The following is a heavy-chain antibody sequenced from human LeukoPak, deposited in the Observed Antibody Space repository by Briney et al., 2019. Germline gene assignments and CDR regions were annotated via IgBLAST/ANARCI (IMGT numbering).Heavy chain of an antibody. CDR1: GGTFSSYA. J-gene: IGHJ3*02. Sequence: GASVTVSFKASGGTFSSYAVRWVRQAPGQGLAWMGGIIPIFGTANYAQKFQGRVTITADESTSTAYMELSSLRSEDTAVYYCARDQGSSGYYSDDDDAFDIWGQGTMVTVSS. V-gene: IGHV1-69*13. CDR3: ARDQGSSGYYSDDDDAFDI. D-gene: IGHD3-22*01. CDR2: IIPIFGTA.